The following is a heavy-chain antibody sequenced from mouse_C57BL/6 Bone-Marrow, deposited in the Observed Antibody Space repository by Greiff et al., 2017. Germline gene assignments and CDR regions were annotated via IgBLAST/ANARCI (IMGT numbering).Heavy chain of an antibody. CDR3: ARGDYYAMDY. V-gene: IGHV1-81*01. CDR1: GYTFTSYG. J-gene: IGHJ4*01. Sequence: QVQLQQSGAELARPGASVKLSCKASGYTFTSYGISWVKQRTGQGLEWIGEIYPRSGNTYYNEKFKGKSTLTADKSSSTAYMELRSLTSEDSAVYFCARGDYYAMDYWGQGTSVTVSS. CDR2: IYPRSGNT.